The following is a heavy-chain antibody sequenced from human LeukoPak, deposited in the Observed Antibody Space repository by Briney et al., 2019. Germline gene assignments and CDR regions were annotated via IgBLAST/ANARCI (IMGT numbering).Heavy chain of an antibody. J-gene: IGHJ6*03. V-gene: IGHV3-9*01. CDR2: ISWNSGNI. CDR1: GFTFDDYA. CDR3: AKDAYGGATFFYYMDV. Sequence: GGSLRLSCAGSGFTFDDYAMHWVRQTPGKGLEWVSGISWNSGNIAYADFVGGRFIISRDNAKNSLSLQMNSLSDEDTAVYYCAKDAYGGATFFYYMDVWGKGTTVTVSS. D-gene: IGHD2/OR15-2a*01.